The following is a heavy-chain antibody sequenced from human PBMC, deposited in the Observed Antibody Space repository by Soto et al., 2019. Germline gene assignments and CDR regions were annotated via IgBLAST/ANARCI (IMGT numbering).Heavy chain of an antibody. CDR2: ISAYNGNT. V-gene: IGHV1-18*01. Sequence: ASVKVSCKASGYTFTSHGISRVRQAPGQGLEWMGWISAYNGNTNYAQKLQGRVTMTTDTSTSTDYMELTSLRSDDTAVYYCARNEVGSGWLFDYWGQGALVTVS. CDR1: GYTFTSHG. CDR3: ARNEVGSGWLFDY. J-gene: IGHJ4*02. D-gene: IGHD6-19*01.